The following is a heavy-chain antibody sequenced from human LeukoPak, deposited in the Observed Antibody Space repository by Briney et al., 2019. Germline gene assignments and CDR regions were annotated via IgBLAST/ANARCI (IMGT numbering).Heavy chain of an antibody. V-gene: IGHV5-51*01. CDR1: GYSFTSYW. CDR3: ARLKGYCSTTSCWGGLDV. D-gene: IGHD2-2*01. CDR2: FYPGDSDT. Sequence: GESLKISCKGSGYSFTSYWIGWVSQMPGKGLEWMGTFYPGDSDTRYSPSFQGQVTISADKSISTAYLQWSSLKASDTAMYYCARLKGYCSTTSCWGGLDVWGQGTTVTVSS. J-gene: IGHJ6*02.